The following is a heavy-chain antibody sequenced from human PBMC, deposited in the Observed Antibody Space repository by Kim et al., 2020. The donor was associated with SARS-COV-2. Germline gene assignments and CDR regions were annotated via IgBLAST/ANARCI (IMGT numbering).Heavy chain of an antibody. D-gene: IGHD6-13*01. CDR3: ARVIAAAGTDWFDP. J-gene: IGHJ5*02. Sequence: AQKFQGRVTMTRDTSTSTVYMELSSLRSEDTAVYYCARVIAAAGTDWFDPWGQGTLVTVSS. V-gene: IGHV1-46*01.